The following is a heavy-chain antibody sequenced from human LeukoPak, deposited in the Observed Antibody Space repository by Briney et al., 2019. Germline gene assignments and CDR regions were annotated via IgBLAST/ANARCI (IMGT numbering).Heavy chain of an antibody. Sequence: PGGSLRLSCAAPGFTFSSYAMHWVRPAPGKGLEYVSAISSNGGSTYYANSVKGRFTISRDNSKNTLYLQMGSLRAEDMAVYYCARLRSYGYDYWGQGTLVTVSS. D-gene: IGHD5-18*01. CDR3: ARLRSYGYDY. V-gene: IGHV3-64*01. J-gene: IGHJ4*02. CDR2: ISSNGGST. CDR1: GFTFSSYA.